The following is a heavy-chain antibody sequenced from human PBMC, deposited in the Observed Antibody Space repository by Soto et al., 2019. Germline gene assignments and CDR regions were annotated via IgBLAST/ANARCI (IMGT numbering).Heavy chain of an antibody. J-gene: IGHJ6*02. V-gene: IGHV5-51*01. CDR2: IYPGDSDT. Sequence: GESLKISCKGSGYSFTSYWIGWVRQMPGKGLEWMGIIYPGDSDTRYSPSFQGQVTISADKSISTAYLQWSSLKASDTAMYYCARQYYDFWSGFDLYYYYGMDVWGQWTTVTVSS. CDR3: ARQYYDFWSGFDLYYYYGMDV. CDR1: GYSFTSYW. D-gene: IGHD3-3*01.